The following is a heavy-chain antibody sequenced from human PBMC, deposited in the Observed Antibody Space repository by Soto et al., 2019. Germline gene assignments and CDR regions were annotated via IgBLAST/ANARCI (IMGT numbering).Heavy chain of an antibody. Sequence: ASVKVYCKASGYTFTSYYMHWVRQAPGQGLEWMGIINPSGGSTSYAQKFQGRVTMTRDTSTSTVYMELSSLRSEDTAVYYCARDRGNYYGSGSYSFDYWGQGTLVTVSS. V-gene: IGHV1-46*01. CDR2: INPSGGST. CDR1: GYTFTSYY. J-gene: IGHJ4*02. D-gene: IGHD3-10*01. CDR3: ARDRGNYYGSGSYSFDY.